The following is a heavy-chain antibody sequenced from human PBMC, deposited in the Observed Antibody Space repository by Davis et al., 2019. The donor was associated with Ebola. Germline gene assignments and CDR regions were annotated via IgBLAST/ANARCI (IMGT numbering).Heavy chain of an antibody. CDR1: GGSISSSSYY. V-gene: IGHV4-39*01. D-gene: IGHD5-18*01. J-gene: IGHJ5*02. Sequence: SETLSLTCTVPGGSISSSSYYWGWIRQPPGKGLEWIGSIYYSGSTYYNPSLKSRVTISVDTSKNQFSLKLSSVTAADTAVYYCARQGREYSYGYGHYNWFDPWGQGTLVTVSS. CDR3: ARQGREYSYGYGHYNWFDP. CDR2: IYYSGST.